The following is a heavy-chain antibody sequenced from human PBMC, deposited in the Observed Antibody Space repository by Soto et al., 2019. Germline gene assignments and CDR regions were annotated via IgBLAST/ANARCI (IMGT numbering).Heavy chain of an antibody. Sequence: EASVKVSCKASCYTFNTYGINWVRQAPGQGLELMGWISAYDGKTTYAEKFQGRVTLTTDTSTSTAYMELRSLRSDDTAIYYCARDPHEFWTSYWFDPWGQGTPVTASS. V-gene: IGHV1-18*01. J-gene: IGHJ5*02. D-gene: IGHD3-3*01. CDR3: ARDPHEFWTSYWFDP. CDR2: ISAYDGKT. CDR1: CYTFNTYG.